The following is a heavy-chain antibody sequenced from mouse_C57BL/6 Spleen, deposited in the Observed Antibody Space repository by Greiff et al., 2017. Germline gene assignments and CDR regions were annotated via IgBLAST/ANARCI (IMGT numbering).Heavy chain of an antibody. CDR2: INPNNGGT. Sequence: VQLQQSGPELVKPGASVKIPCKASGYTFTDYNMDWVKQSHGKSLEWIGDINPNNGGTIYNQKFKGKATLTVDKSSSTAYMELRSLTSEDTAVYYCARRENYGNYYFDYWGQGTTLTDSS. CDR3: ARRENYGNYYFDY. V-gene: IGHV1-18*01. D-gene: IGHD2-1*01. J-gene: IGHJ2*01. CDR1: GYTFTDYN.